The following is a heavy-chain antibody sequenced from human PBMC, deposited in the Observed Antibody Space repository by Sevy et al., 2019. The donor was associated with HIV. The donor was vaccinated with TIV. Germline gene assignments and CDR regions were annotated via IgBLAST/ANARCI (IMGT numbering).Heavy chain of an antibody. CDR3: AKLPSTVMFREKGY. CDR2: ISDSGGTK. J-gene: IGHJ4*02. D-gene: IGHD3-10*01. Sequence: GGSLRLSCAASGFTFTNYAMHWVRQAPGKGLEWVSGISDSGGTKHYAESVKGRFTISRDNSKNTVSLQMSSLRAEDTAIYYCAKLPSTVMFREKGYWGQGTRVTVSS. V-gene: IGHV3-23*01. CDR1: GFTFTNYA.